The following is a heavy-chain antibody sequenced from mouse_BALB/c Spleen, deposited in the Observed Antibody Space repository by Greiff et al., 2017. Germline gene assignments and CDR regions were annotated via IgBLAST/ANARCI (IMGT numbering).Heavy chain of an antibody. V-gene: IGHV1-5*01. D-gene: IGHD1-1*01. CDR2: IYPGNSDT. CDR1: GYTFTSYW. J-gene: IGHJ2*01. CDR3: TRITTVVEGFDY. Sequence: EVQLQQSGTVLARPGASVKMSCKASGYTFTSYWMHWVEQRPGQGLEWIGAIYPGNSDTSYNQKFKGKAKLTAVTSTSTAYMELSSLTNEDSAVYYCTRITTVVEGFDYWGQGTTLTVSS.